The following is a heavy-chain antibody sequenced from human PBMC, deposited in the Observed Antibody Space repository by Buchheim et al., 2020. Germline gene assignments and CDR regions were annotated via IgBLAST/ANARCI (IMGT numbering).Heavy chain of an antibody. V-gene: IGHV4-61*02. CDR2: IYTSGST. CDR3: ARGTLHTVTSWYFDL. Sequence: QVQLQESGPGLVKPSQTLSLTCTVSGGSISSGSYYWSWIRQPAGKGLEWIGRIYTSGSTNYNPSLKSRVTISVDTSKNQFSLKLSSVTAADTAVYYCARGTLHTVTSWYFDLWGHGT. D-gene: IGHD4-17*01. CDR1: GGSISSGSYY. J-gene: IGHJ2*01.